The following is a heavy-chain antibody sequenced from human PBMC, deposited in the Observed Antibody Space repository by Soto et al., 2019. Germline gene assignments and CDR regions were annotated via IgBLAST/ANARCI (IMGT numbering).Heavy chain of an antibody. CDR2: IYPGDSDT. Sequence: PGESLKISCKGSGYSFTSYWIAWVRQMPEKGLEWMGIIYPGDSDTRYSPSFQGQVTISADKSISTAYLQWSSLKASDTAMYYCARRGIGTTGTDYYYYMDGSGKATTVTVAS. D-gene: IGHD1-1*01. J-gene: IGHJ6*03. CDR1: GYSFTSYW. CDR3: ARRGIGTTGTDYYYYMDG. V-gene: IGHV5-51*01.